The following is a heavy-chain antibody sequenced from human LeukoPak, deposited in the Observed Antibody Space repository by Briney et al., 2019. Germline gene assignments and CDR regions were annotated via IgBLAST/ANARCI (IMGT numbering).Heavy chain of an antibody. J-gene: IGHJ5*02. CDR3: AKGYGDSDWFDH. D-gene: IGHD4-17*01. CDR2: ISGSGTST. CDR1: GFTFASYP. V-gene: IGHV3-23*01. Sequence: QSGGSLRLSCAASGFTFASYPMSWVRQAPGKGLEWVSHISGSGTSTHYADSVKGRFTISRDNSEDTLYLQMSSLSPDDTALYFCAKGYGDSDWFDHWGQGTLVTVSS.